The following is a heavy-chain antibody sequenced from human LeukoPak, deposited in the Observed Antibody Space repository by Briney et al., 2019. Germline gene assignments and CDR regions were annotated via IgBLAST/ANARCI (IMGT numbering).Heavy chain of an antibody. Sequence: PSETLSLTCTVSGGSISSGDYYWSWIRQPPGKGLEWIGRIYTSGSTNYNPSLKSRVTMSVDTSKNQFSLKLSSVTAADTAVYYCARDHVGDFWSGYSIGYNAFDIWGQGTMVTVSS. CDR3: ARDHVGDFWSGYSIGYNAFDI. CDR1: GGSISSGDYY. J-gene: IGHJ3*02. V-gene: IGHV4-61*02. CDR2: IYTSGST. D-gene: IGHD3-3*01.